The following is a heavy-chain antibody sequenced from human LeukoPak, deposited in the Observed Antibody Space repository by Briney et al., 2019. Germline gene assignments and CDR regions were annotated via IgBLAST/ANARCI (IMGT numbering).Heavy chain of an antibody. J-gene: IGHJ4*02. V-gene: IGHV1-69*13. Sequence: SVKVSCKASGGTFTSYAISWVRQAPGQGLEWMGGIIPIFGTANYAQKFQGRVTITADESTSTAYMELSSLRSEDTAVYYCARAHYDILTGYYMDYWGQGTLVTVSS. CDR1: GGTFTSYA. CDR3: ARAHYDILTGYYMDY. D-gene: IGHD3-9*01. CDR2: IIPIFGTA.